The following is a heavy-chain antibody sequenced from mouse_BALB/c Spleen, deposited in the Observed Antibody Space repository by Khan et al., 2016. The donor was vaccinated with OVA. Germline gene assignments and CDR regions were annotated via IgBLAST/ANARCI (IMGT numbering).Heavy chain of an antibody. V-gene: IGHV5-6*01. J-gene: IGHJ3*01. CDR2: IHTGGAYT. CDR1: GFTFSTYG. Sequence: EVQLQESGGDFVRPGGSLKLSCAASGFTFSTYGMSWVRQTPDKRLEWVATIHTGGAYTYYPDSVKGRFTISRDNAKNTLYLQLSSLKSEDTAIYYWARLAYYYNSEGFAYWGQGTLVTVSA. D-gene: IGHD1-1*01. CDR3: ARLAYYYNSEGFAY.